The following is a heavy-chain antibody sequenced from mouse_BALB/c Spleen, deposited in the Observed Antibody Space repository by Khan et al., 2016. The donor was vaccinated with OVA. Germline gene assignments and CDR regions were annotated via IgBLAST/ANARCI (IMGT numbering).Heavy chain of an antibody. D-gene: IGHD2-14*01. CDR2: INPSNGYT. Sequence: VQLQQSGAELARPGASVKMSCKASGYTFTSYTIHWIKLRPGQGLEWIGFINPSNGYTNYNQKFKDKATLTADKSSTTVYMQLRRLTSDDSAVYNCVRDGAYHRNDGWFAYWGQGTLVSVSA. CDR1: GYTFTSYT. CDR3: VRDGAYHRNDGWFAY. V-gene: IGHV1-4*01. J-gene: IGHJ3*01.